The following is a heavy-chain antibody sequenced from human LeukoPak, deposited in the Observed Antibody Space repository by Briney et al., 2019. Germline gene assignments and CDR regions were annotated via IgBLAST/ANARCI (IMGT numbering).Heavy chain of an antibody. CDR2: INHSGST. D-gene: IGHD6-6*01. V-gene: IGHV4-34*01. CDR3: ADSIAACPAPVDY. CDR1: GGSFSGYY. Sequence: PSETLSLTCAVYGGSFSGYYWSWIRQPPGKGLEWIGEINHSGSTNYNPSLKSRVTISVDTSKNQFSLKLSSVTAADTAVYYCADSIAACPAPVDYWGQGTLVTVSS. J-gene: IGHJ4*02.